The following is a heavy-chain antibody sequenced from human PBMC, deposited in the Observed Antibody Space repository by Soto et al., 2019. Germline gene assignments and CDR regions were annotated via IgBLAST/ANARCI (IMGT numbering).Heavy chain of an antibody. V-gene: IGHV1-2*02. CDR3: ARYPEPCSSTSCYVIGFDP. Sequence: GASVKVSCKASGYTFTGYYMHWVRQAPGQGLEWMGWINPNSGGTNYAQKVQGRVTMTRDTSISTAYMELSRLRSDDTAVYYCARYPEPCSSTSCYVIGFDPWGQGTLVTVSS. CDR2: INPNSGGT. CDR1: GYTFTGYY. D-gene: IGHD2-2*01. J-gene: IGHJ5*02.